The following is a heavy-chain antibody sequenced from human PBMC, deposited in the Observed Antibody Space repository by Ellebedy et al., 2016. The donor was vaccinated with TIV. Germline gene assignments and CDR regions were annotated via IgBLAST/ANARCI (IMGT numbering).Heavy chain of an antibody. Sequence: GESLKISCAASGFTFSSYAMSWVRQAPGKVLEWVSAISGSGGSTYYADSVKGRFTISRDNSKNTLYLQMNSRRAEDTALYYCAKGGWELSPFDYWGQGTLVTVSS. CDR2: ISGSGGST. D-gene: IGHD1-26*01. CDR3: AKGGWELSPFDY. V-gene: IGHV3-23*01. J-gene: IGHJ4*02. CDR1: GFTFSSYA.